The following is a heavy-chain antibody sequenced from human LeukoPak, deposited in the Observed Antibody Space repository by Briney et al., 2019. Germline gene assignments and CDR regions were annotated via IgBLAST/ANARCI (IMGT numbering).Heavy chain of an antibody. CDR3: ARDGRRSYDSRGYRPYFFDS. Sequence: ASVKVSCKASGYTFTGYYMHWVRQAPGQGLEWMGWINPNSGGTNYAQKFQGRVTMTRDTSISTAYMELSSLRSEDTAVYYCARDGRRSYDSRGYRPYFFDSWGQGTLVTVSS. J-gene: IGHJ4*02. CDR1: GYTFTGYY. D-gene: IGHD3-22*01. CDR2: INPNSGGT. V-gene: IGHV1-2*02.